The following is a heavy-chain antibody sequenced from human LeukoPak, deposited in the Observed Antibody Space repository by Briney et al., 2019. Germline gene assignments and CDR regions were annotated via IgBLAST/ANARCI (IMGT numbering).Heavy chain of an antibody. V-gene: IGHV4-59*01. Sequence: SETLSLTCTVSGGSISSYYWSWIRQPPGKGLEWIGYIYYSGSTNYNPSLKSRVTISVDTSKNQFSLKLSSVTAADTAVYYCARDRSGCDPFDYWGQGTLVTVSS. CDR2: IYYSGST. CDR1: GGSISSYY. CDR3: ARDRSGCDPFDY. J-gene: IGHJ4*02. D-gene: IGHD5-12*01.